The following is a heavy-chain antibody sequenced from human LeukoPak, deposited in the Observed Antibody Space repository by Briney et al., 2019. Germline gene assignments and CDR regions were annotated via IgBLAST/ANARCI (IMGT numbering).Heavy chain of an antibody. Sequence: GGSLRLSCAASGITFATYAMSWVRQPPGKGLEWVAAISDSGGSTNYADSVRGRFTISRDNSRSTLYLQMNSLRAEDTAVYHCAKAAIVAAKSKYYFDYWGQGTLVTVSS. J-gene: IGHJ4*02. D-gene: IGHD6-13*01. CDR3: AKAAIVAAKSKYYFDY. V-gene: IGHV3-23*01. CDR1: GITFATYA. CDR2: ISDSGGST.